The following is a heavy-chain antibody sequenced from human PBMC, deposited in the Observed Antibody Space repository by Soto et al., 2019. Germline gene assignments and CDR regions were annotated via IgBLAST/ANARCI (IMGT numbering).Heavy chain of an antibody. Sequence: QVQLQESGPGLVKPSETLSVTCTVSSGSFRSYYWSWIRQPPGKGLEWIGYIYHSGSTNYNPSLKSRVTLSVDPSQVHFSLRMTSVTATDTAVYYCATNSQSAGISGILNYYFCYMDVWGKGTTVTVSS. CDR2: IYHSGST. CDR3: ATNSQSAGISGILNYYFCYMDV. CDR1: SGSFRSYY. J-gene: IGHJ6*03. D-gene: IGHD6-25*01. V-gene: IGHV4-59*08.